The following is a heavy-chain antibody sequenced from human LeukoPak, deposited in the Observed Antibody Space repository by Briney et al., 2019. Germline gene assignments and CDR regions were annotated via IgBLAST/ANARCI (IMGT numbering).Heavy chain of an antibody. V-gene: IGHV4-38-2*02. D-gene: IGHD2-2*01. CDR1: GYSINNGYY. CDR2: MFHTGNS. J-gene: IGHJ4*02. CDR3: ATQILLCHYY. Sequence: SETLSLTCTVFGYSINNGYYWGWIRQAPGKGLEWIGSMFHTGNSYYNPSLKRRVTIAIDTSKNQFSLKLSSVTAADTAVYYCATQILLCHYYWGQGTLVTVSS.